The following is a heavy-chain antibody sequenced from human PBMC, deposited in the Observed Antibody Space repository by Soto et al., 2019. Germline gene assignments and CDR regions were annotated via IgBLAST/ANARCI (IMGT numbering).Heavy chain of an antibody. D-gene: IGHD3-10*01. CDR1: GGSFSGYY. CDR2: INHSGST. CDR3: ARGGSSLLWFGELLSYNWFAP. V-gene: IGHV4-34*01. Sequence: QVQLQQWGAGLLKPSETLSLTCAVYGGSFSGYYWSWIRQPPGKGLEWIGEINHSGSTNYNPSLKSRVTKSVDTSKNQFSLRLSSVTAADNAVYYCARGGSSLLWFGELLSYNWFAPWGQGTLVTVSS. J-gene: IGHJ5*02.